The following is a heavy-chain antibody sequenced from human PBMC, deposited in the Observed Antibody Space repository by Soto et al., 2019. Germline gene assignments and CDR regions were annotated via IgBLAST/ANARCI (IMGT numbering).Heavy chain of an antibody. D-gene: IGHD3-22*01. CDR2: IYYSGST. J-gene: IGHJ2*01. Sequence: QVQLQESGPGLVKPSQTLSLTCTVSGGSISSGGYYWSWIRQHPGKGLEWIGYIYYSGSTYYNPSLKSRVTISVDTSKNQFSLKLSSVTAAATAVYYCARRRGVNSCDSSGPTWSFALWGRGTLVTVSS. V-gene: IGHV4-31*03. CDR3: ARRRGVNSCDSSGPTWSFAL. CDR1: GGSISSGGYY.